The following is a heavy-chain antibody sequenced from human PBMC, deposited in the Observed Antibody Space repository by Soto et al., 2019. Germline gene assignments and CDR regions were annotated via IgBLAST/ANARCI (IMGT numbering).Heavy chain of an antibody. J-gene: IGHJ4*02. CDR2: IYYSGST. CDR1: GGSISSYY. V-gene: IGHV4-59*08. CDR3: ARGIVLMVYASLDY. D-gene: IGHD2-8*01. Sequence: PSETLSLTCTVSGGSISSYYWSWIRQPPGKGLEWIGYIYYSGSTNYNPSLKSRVTISVDTSKNQFSLKLSSVTAADTAVYYCARGIVLMVYASLDYWGQGTLVTVSS.